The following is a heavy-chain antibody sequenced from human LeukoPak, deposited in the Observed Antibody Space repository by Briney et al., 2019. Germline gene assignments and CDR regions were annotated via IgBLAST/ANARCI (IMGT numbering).Heavy chain of an antibody. D-gene: IGHD4-11*01. V-gene: IGHV3-21*01. CDR1: EFTYG. CDR2: ISSSGSNT. CDR3: ARGNTVKAKNDAFDI. J-gene: IGHJ3*02. Sequence: GGSLRLSCAASEFTYGMNWVRQAPGKGLECVSAISSSGSNTYYADSVKGRFTVSRDNAKNSLYLQMNSLTAEDTAVYYCARGNTVKAKNDAFDIWGQGTMVTVSS.